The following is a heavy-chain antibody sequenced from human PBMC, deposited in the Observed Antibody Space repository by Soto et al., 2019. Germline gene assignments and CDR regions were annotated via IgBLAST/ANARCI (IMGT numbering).Heavy chain of an antibody. D-gene: IGHD5-12*01. CDR1: GSTFSSYS. Sequence: EVQLVESGGGLVQPGGSLRLSCAASGSTFSSYSMNWVRQAPGKGLEWVSYISSSSSTIYYADSVKVRFTISRDNAKNSRCLQMTSLRDENTAVYYCARYSGYVEWGQGTLVTVSS. CDR3: ARYSGYVE. CDR2: ISSSSSTI. V-gene: IGHV3-48*02. J-gene: IGHJ4*02.